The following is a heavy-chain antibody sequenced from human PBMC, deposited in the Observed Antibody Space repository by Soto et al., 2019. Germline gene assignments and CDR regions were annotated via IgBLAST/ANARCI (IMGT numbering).Heavy chain of an antibody. J-gene: IGHJ3*02. D-gene: IGHD2-15*01. V-gene: IGHV3-73*01. CDR1: GFTFSCSA. CDR3: TRWSDAFDI. CDR2: IRSKVNSYAT. Sequence: GGSLRLSCAASGFTFSCSAMHWVRQASGKGLEWVGRIRSKVNSYATEYAASVKGRFTISRDDSKNTAYLQMSSLKTEDTAVYYCTRWSDAFDIWGQGTMVTVSS.